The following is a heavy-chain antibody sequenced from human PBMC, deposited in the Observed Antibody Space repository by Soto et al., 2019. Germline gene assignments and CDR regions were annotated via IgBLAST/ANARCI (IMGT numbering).Heavy chain of an antibody. CDR1: GFTFSSYA. Sequence: GGSLRLSCAASGFTFSSYAMSWVRQAPGKGLEWVSAISGSGGSTYYADSVKGRFTISRDNSKNTLYLQMNSLRAEDTAIYYCATHLGIAAAGAYWYFDLWGRGTLVTISS. D-gene: IGHD6-13*01. J-gene: IGHJ2*01. CDR2: ISGSGGST. CDR3: ATHLGIAAAGAYWYFDL. V-gene: IGHV3-23*01.